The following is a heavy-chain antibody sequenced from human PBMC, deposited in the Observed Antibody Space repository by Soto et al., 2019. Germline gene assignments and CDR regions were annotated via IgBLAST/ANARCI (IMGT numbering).Heavy chain of an antibody. D-gene: IGHD2-15*01. V-gene: IGHV3-74*01. CDR3: ATLNSLGSDF. CDR1: GFTFSSFW. J-gene: IGHJ4*02. CDR2: ITSDGSTT. Sequence: EVQLVESGGGLVQPGGSLRLSCAASGFTFSSFWMHWVRQAPGKGLVWVSRITSDGSTTNYADSVKGRFTISRDNAKNTVFLQMNSLRAEDTAVYYCATLNSLGSDFWGQGTLVTVSS.